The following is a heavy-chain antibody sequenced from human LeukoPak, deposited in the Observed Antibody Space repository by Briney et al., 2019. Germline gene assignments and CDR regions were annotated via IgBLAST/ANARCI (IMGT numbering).Heavy chain of an antibody. V-gene: IGHV4-59*08. CDR1: GGSISSYY. D-gene: IGHD6-6*01. CDR3: ARHFWHSSSYFDY. CDR2: IYYSGST. Sequence: PSETLSLTCTVSGGSISSYYWSWIRQPPGKVLEWIGHIYYSGSTNYNPSLKSRVTISVDTSKNQFSLKLSSVTAADTAVYYCARHFWHSSSYFDYWGQGTLVTVSS. J-gene: IGHJ4*02.